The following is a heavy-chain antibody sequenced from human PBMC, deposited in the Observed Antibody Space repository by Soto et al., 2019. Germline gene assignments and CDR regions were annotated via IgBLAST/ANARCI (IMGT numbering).Heavy chain of an antibody. CDR3: ATRGTIDTGGMDV. D-gene: IGHD2-2*01. V-gene: IGHV3-9*01. Sequence: EVQLVESGGGLVQPGRSLRLSCAASGFTFDDYAMHWVRQAPGKGLEWVSGITWNSGSIGYADSVKGRFTISRDNAKNSLYLQMNSLRAEDTALYYCATRGTIDTGGMDVWGQGTTVTVSS. CDR2: ITWNSGSI. CDR1: GFTFDDYA. J-gene: IGHJ6*02.